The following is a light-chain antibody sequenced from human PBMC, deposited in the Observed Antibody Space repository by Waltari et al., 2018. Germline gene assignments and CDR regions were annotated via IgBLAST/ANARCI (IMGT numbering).Light chain of an antibody. J-gene: IGKJ5*01. CDR2: KAS. Sequence: DIQMTQPPSTLPASVGDRLTILGLASKIISDWLAWYKQKPGKDPKLLIYKASSLEIGVPSRFSGSGSGTEFTLTISSLQPDDFATDYCQPYNSYSIMFGQGTRLEIK. V-gene: IGKV1-5*03. CDR3: QPYNSYSIM. CDR1: KIISDW.